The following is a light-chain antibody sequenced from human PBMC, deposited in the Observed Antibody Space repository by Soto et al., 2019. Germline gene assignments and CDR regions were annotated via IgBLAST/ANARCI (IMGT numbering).Light chain of an antibody. CDR1: QCVSSR. CDR3: QEYLKWPPRM. J-gene: IGKJ1*01. CDR2: DTS. Sequence: ESVVTQSPSTLSGSPGERVTLACRASQCVSSRLAWYQQRPGQVPRLLIYDTSTRAPGISARFSGSGSGTEFTLAIRALQSEDVAVYYCQEYLKWPPRMFGQGTTVYMK. V-gene: IGKV3-15*01.